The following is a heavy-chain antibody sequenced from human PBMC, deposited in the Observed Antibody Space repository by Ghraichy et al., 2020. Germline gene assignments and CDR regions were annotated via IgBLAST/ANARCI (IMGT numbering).Heavy chain of an antibody. V-gene: IGHV1-3*01. Sequence: ASVKVSCKASGYTFTSYAMHWVRQAPGQRLEWMGWINAGNGNTKYSQKFQGRVTITRDTSASTAYMELSSLRSEDTAVYYCARAHPDPYCGGDCPGDWFDPWGQGTLVTVSS. CDR3: ARAHPDPYCGGDCPGDWFDP. J-gene: IGHJ5*02. CDR1: GYTFTSYA. D-gene: IGHD2-21*01. CDR2: INAGNGNT.